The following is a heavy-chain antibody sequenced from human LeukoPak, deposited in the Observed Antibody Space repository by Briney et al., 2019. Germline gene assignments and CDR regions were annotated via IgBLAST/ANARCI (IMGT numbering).Heavy chain of an antibody. CDR3: TRGGGGMTVALFDQ. J-gene: IGHJ4*02. V-gene: IGHV6-1*01. CDR2: TYYRTKRYS. CDR1: GDSDSRTNAA. Sequence: SHPHSLICVISGDSDSRTNAAWNWICKPPSRGLERQGKTYYRTKRYSHSAVSVKSQRIINEDTSKNQFSLQLNSETPEYTPVYYCTRGGGGMTVALFDQWGQGTPVTVS. D-gene: IGHD6-19*01.